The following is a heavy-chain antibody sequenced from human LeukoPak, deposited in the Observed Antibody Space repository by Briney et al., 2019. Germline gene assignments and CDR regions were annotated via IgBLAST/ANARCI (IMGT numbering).Heavy chain of an antibody. CDR1: GWTFSPHW. CDR3: ARDLRGNGFF. V-gene: IGHV3-74*01. CDR2: INPDGSRT. J-gene: IGHJ4*02. D-gene: IGHD2-8*01. Sequence: RGSLTPASDASGWTFSPHWVHWVRQAPGKGLVWVSRINPDGSRTDYADSVKGRFTISRDNAKNTLYLQMNSLRAEDTAVYFCARDLRGNGFFWGQGTLVTVSS.